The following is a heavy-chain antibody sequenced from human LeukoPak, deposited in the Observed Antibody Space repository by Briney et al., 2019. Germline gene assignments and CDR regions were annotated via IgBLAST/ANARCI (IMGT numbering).Heavy chain of an antibody. CDR3: ARGPYYYYMDV. CDR1: GYTFTSYG. CDR2: ISAYNGNT. Sequence: ASVKVSCKASGYTFTSYGISWVRQAPGQGLEWMGWISAYNGNTNYAQKLQGRVTITRNTSISTAYMELSSLRSEDTAVYYCARGPYYYYMDVWGKGTTVTVSS. J-gene: IGHJ6*03. V-gene: IGHV1-18*01.